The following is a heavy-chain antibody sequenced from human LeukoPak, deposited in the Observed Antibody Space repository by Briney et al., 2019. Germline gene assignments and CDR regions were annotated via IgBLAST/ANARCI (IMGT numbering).Heavy chain of an antibody. CDR2: IWYDGSNK. CDR1: GFTFSSYG. Sequence: PGRSLRLSCAASGFTFSSYGMHWVRQAPGKGLEWVAVIWYDGSNKYYADSVKGRFTISRDNSKSTLYLQMNSLRAEDTAVYYCARGAYQLLRGYSYGHFDYWGQGTLVTVSS. D-gene: IGHD5-18*01. CDR3: ARGAYQLLRGYSYGHFDY. J-gene: IGHJ4*02. V-gene: IGHV3-33*01.